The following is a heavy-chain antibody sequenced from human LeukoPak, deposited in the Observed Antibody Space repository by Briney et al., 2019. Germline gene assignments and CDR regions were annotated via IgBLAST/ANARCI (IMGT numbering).Heavy chain of an antibody. J-gene: IGHJ4*02. Sequence: SETLSLTCAVYGGSFSGYYWSWIRQPPGKGLGWIGEINHSGSTNYNPSLKSRVTISVDTSKNQFSLKLSSVTAADTAVYYCAIVGGSYPYWGQGTLVTVSS. CDR1: GGSFSGYY. D-gene: IGHD1-26*01. V-gene: IGHV4-34*01. CDR2: INHSGST. CDR3: AIVGGSYPY.